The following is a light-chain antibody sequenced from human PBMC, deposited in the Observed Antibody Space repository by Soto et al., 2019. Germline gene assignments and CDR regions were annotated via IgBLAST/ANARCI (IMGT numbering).Light chain of an antibody. J-gene: IGLJ1*01. CDR2: EVS. CDR3: CSRTTSSTYV. Sequence: QSALAQPASASGSPGQSITISCTGTSSDVGGSNYVSWYQHHPGKAPKLIISEVSNRPSGVSYRFSGSKSGDTASLTISGLQAEDEADYYCCSRTTSSTYVFGPGTKVTVL. V-gene: IGLV2-14*01. CDR1: SSDVGGSNY.